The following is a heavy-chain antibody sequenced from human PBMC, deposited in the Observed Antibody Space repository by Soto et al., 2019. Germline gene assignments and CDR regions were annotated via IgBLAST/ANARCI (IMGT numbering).Heavy chain of an antibody. D-gene: IGHD6-13*01. CDR3: ARASTYSSSWYRGKIYYFDY. CDR1: GYTFTSYD. J-gene: IGHJ4*02. V-gene: IGHV1-8*01. Sequence: ASVKVSCKASGYTFTSYDINWVRQATGQGLEWMGWMNPNSGNTGYAQKFQGRVTMTRNTSISTAYMELSSLRSEATAVYYCARASTYSSSWYRGKIYYFDYWGQGTLVTVSS. CDR2: MNPNSGNT.